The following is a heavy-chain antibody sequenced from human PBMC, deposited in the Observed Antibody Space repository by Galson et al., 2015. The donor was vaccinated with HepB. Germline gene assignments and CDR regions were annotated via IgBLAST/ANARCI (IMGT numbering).Heavy chain of an antibody. D-gene: IGHD3-10*01. CDR1: GVSTSGPNVY. Sequence: ETLSLTCTVSGVSTSGPNVYWAWIRQSPGKGLEWIGSINFSPGKTFYSPSLESRVAISFDASNNLVSLSLNSVTAADTAVYYCVHHSTLLWFGELLHWGQGTLVTVSS. V-gene: IGHV4-39*01. CDR3: VHHSTLLWFGELLH. J-gene: IGHJ4*02. CDR2: INFSPGKT.